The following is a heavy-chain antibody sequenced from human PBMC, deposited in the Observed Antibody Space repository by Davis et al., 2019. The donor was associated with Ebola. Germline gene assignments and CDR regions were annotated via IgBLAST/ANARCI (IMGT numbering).Heavy chain of an antibody. CDR3: ASINDSSGYYLVPHFDY. V-gene: IGHV4-61*05. J-gene: IGHJ4*02. D-gene: IGHD3-22*01. CDR1: GGSISSSSYY. CDR2: IYYSGST. Sequence: GSLRLSCTVPGGSISSSSYYWGWIRQPPGKGLEWLGYIYYSGSTNYNPSLKSRVTISVDTSKNQFSLKLSSVTAADTAVYYCASINDSSGYYLVPHFDYWGQGTLVTVSS.